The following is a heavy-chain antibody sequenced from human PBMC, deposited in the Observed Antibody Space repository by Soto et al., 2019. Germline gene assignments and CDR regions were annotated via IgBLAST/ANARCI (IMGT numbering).Heavy chain of an antibody. CDR3: ARVLRGVVNWFDP. V-gene: IGHV1-18*01. CDR1: GDTFTNFG. Sequence: ASVKVSCKTSGDTFTNFGLSWVRQAPGQGLEWMGWIATYNSNKNYAQKFQGRLTLTTDTSTSTGYMELKSLEYDDTAIYYCARVLRGVVNWFDPWGQGTLVTVSS. D-gene: IGHD3-10*01. CDR2: IATYNSNK. J-gene: IGHJ5*02.